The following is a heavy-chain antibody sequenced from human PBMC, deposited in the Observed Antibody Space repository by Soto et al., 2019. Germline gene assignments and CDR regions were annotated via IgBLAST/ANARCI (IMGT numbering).Heavy chain of an antibody. J-gene: IGHJ6*02. V-gene: IGHV3-30*18. CDR2: ISYDGSNK. CDR3: AKQGGSSSSGGMDV. D-gene: IGHD6-13*01. Sequence: VQLLESGGGWVQPGGSLRLSCATSGFTFSSYGMHWVRQAPGKGLEWVAVISYDGSNKYYADSVKGRFTISRDNSKNTLYLQMNSLRAEDTAVYYCAKQGGSSSSGGMDVWGQGTTVTVSS. CDR1: GFTFSSYG.